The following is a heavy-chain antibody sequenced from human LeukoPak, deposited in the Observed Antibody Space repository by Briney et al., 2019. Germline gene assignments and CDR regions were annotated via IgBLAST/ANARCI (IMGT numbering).Heavy chain of an antibody. CDR2: IKQDGSEK. J-gene: IGHJ3*02. D-gene: IGHD6-13*01. CDR1: GFSFSTYW. V-gene: IGHV3-7*03. CDR3: ARCIAGFDAFDI. Sequence: GGSLRLSCAASGFSFSTYWMSWVRQAPGKGLEWVANIKQDGSEKYYVDSVKGRFTISRDNTKNSLYLQMNSLRAEDTAVYYCARCIAGFDAFDIWGQGTMVTVSS.